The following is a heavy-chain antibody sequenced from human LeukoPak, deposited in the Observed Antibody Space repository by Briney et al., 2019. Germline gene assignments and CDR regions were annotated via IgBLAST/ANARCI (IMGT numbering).Heavy chain of an antibody. V-gene: IGHV1-69*06. Sequence: SVKVSCKASGGTLSSYAISWVRQAPGQGLEWMGGIIPIFGTANYAQKFQGRVTITADKSTSTAYMELSSLRSEDTAVYYCARGRPYGSGSYTHYFDYWGQGTLVTVSS. CDR2: IIPIFGTA. D-gene: IGHD3-10*01. CDR1: GGTLSSYA. CDR3: ARGRPYGSGSYTHYFDY. J-gene: IGHJ4*02.